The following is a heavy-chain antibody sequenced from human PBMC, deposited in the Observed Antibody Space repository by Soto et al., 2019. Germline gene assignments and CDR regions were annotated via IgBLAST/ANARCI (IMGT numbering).Heavy chain of an antibody. V-gene: IGHV3-30*18. CDR2: ISNDGSNK. CDR3: TKDGRFDSDGSLYYYYYGMDV. J-gene: IGHJ6*02. D-gene: IGHD2-15*01. Sequence: PGGSLRFSXAASGFTFNNYGMNWVRQAPGKGLEWVAIISNDGSNKYYIESVRGRFTISRDNSKNMLFLQMNSLRVEDTAVYFCTKDGRFDSDGSLYYYYYGMDVWGQGTTVTVSS. CDR1: GFTFNNYG.